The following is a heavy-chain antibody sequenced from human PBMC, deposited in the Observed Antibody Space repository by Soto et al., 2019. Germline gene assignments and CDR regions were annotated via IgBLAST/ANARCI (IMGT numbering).Heavy chain of an antibody. CDR3: ARYEDQLRPFDY. Sequence: GGSLRLSCAASGFTFSSYSMNWVRQAPGKGLEWVSSISSSSSYIYYADSVKGRFTISRDNAKNSLYLQMNSLRAEDTAVYYCARYEDQLRPFDYWGQGTLVTVSS. CDR2: ISSSSSYI. CDR1: GFTFSSYS. V-gene: IGHV3-21*01. D-gene: IGHD4-17*01. J-gene: IGHJ4*02.